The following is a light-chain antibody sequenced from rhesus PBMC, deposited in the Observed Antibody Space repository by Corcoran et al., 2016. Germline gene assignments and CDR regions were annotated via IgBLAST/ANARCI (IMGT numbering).Light chain of an antibody. CDR2: AAS. V-gene: IGKV1-33*01. J-gene: IGKJ2*01. Sequence: DIQMTQSPSSLSASVGDKVTITWRASLGISNALAWYQQKPGKAPCLLIYAASTLQGGAPSRFSGSGSGTEFTLTINNLQAGDFAVYCCQQRNMYPRSFGQETKVEIK. CDR1: LGISNA. CDR3: QQRNMYPRS.